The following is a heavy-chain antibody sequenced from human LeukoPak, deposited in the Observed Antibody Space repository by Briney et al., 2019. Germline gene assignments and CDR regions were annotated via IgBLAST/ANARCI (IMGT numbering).Heavy chain of an antibody. V-gene: IGHV3-15*01. CDR1: GFTFSNVW. Sequence: GGSLRLSCAASGFTFSNVWMSWVRQAPGKGLEWVGHIKSKTDGGTTDYAAPVKGRFTISRDDSKNTLYLQMNSLRAEDTAVYYCAKDLGSSWYEGGSREYFQHWGQGTLVTVSS. CDR2: IKSKTDGGTT. CDR3: AKDLGSSWYEGGSREYFQH. D-gene: IGHD6-13*01. J-gene: IGHJ1*01.